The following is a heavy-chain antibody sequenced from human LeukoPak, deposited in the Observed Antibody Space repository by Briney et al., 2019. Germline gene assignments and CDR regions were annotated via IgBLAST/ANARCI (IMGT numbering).Heavy chain of an antibody. CDR1: GCTFSRCA. V-gene: IGHV1-69*13. CDR3: AILICYCDSSGYLPDSDY. Sequence: SSVKVSCKASGCTFSRCAISWVRQAPAPGLELVGGIIPIFGRANFAQMVQVRVTITADEPTRKAYMELSSLRDQDTAVYYCAILICYCDSSGYLPDSDYWGQGTLDTVSS. CDR2: IIPIFGRA. D-gene: IGHD3-22*01. J-gene: IGHJ4*02.